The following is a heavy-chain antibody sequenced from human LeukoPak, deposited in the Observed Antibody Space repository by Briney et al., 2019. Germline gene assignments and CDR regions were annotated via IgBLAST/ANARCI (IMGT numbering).Heavy chain of an antibody. D-gene: IGHD4-11*01. V-gene: IGHV4-59*01. CDR2: TYYSGST. CDR1: GGSISSYY. J-gene: IGHJ6*02. Sequence: SETLSLTCTVSGGSISSYYWSWIRQPPGKGLEWIGYTYYSGSTNYNPSLKSRVTISVDTSKNQFSLKLSSVTAADTAVYYCARDLDYSNYIDYGMDVWGQGTTVTVSS. CDR3: ARDLDYSNYIDYGMDV.